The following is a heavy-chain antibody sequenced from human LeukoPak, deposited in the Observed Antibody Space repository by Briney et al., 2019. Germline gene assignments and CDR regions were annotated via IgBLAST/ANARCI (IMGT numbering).Heavy chain of an antibody. CDR2: FSRGGSTT. V-gene: IGHV3-23*01. Sequence: GGSLRLSCAASGFIFSNYAMSWVRQAPGRGLEWVSTFSRGGSTTYYADSVKGRFTISGDNSKSTLYLQMNSLRAGDTAVYYCAKDAYSDYPDAFDFRGQGTMVTVSS. D-gene: IGHD4-11*01. CDR3: AKDAYSDYPDAFDF. J-gene: IGHJ3*01. CDR1: GFIFSNYA.